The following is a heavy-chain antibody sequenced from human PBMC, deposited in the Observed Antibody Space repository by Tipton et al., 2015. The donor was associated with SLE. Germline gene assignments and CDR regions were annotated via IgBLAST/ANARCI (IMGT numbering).Heavy chain of an antibody. CDR2: IYTSGST. CDR1: GGSISSGGYY. Sequence: TLSLTCIVSGGSISSGGYYWSWIRQPAGKGLEWIGRIYTSGSTNYNPSLKSRVTISVDTSKNQFSLKLSSVTAADTAVYYCARTQLGHHAFDIWGQGTMVTASS. J-gene: IGHJ3*02. V-gene: IGHV4-61*02. CDR3: ARTQLGHHAFDI. D-gene: IGHD1-1*01.